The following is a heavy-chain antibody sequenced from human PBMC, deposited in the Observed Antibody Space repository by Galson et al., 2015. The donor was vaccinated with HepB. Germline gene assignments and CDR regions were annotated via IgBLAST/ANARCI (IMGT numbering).Heavy chain of an antibody. Sequence: SLRLSCAASGFTFSSYGMHWVRQAPGKGLEWVAVISYDGSNKYYADSVKGRFTISRDNSKNTLYLQMNSLRAEDTAVYYCAKEGPYYDSHGDSDYWGQGTLVTVSS. D-gene: IGHD3-22*01. CDR3: AKEGPYYDSHGDSDY. V-gene: IGHV3-30*18. CDR2: ISYDGSNK. CDR1: GFTFSSYG. J-gene: IGHJ4*02.